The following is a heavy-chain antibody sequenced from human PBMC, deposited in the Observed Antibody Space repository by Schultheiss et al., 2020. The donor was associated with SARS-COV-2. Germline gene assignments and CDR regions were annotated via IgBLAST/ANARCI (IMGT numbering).Heavy chain of an antibody. D-gene: IGHD3-3*01. CDR2: IYWNDDK. CDR1: GFSLSTSGVG. Sequence: SGPTLVKPTQTLTLTCTFSGFSLSTSGVGVGWIRQPPGKALEWLALIYWNDDKRYSPSLKSRLTISKDTSKSQVVLTMTNMDPVDTATYYCARSPTIFGVRNPFDYWGQGTLVTVSS. J-gene: IGHJ4*02. V-gene: IGHV2-5*01. CDR3: ARSPTIFGVRNPFDY.